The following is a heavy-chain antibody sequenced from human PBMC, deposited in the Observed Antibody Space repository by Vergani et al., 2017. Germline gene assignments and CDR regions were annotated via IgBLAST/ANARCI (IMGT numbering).Heavy chain of an antibody. CDR2: INHSGST. V-gene: IGHV4-34*01. J-gene: IGHJ5*02. Sequence: QVQLQQWGAGLLKPSETLSLTCAVYGGSFSGYYWSWIRQPPGKGLEWIGEINHSGSTNYNPSLKSRVTISVDTSKNQFSLKLSSVTAADTAVYYCASLDIVVVPAASTGRLYYGGVWFDPWGQGTLVTVSS. CDR1: GGSFSGYY. D-gene: IGHD2-2*03. CDR3: ASLDIVVVPAASTGRLYYGGVWFDP.